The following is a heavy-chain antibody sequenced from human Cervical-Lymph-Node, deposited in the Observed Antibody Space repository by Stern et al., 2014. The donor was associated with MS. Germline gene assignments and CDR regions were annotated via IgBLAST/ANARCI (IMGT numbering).Heavy chain of an antibody. V-gene: IGHV1-2*02. J-gene: IGHJ6*02. CDR2: INPNSGGT. Sequence: VQLVESGAEVKKPGASVKVSCKASGYTFTGYYMHWVRQAPGQGLEWMGWINPNSGGTNYAQKFQGRVTMTRDTSISTAYMELSRLRSDDTAVYYCARDLLARRSGIVVVVAAFAYHYYGMDVWGQGTTVTVSS. CDR3: ARDLLARRSGIVVVVAAFAYHYYGMDV. D-gene: IGHD2-15*01. CDR1: GYTFTGYY.